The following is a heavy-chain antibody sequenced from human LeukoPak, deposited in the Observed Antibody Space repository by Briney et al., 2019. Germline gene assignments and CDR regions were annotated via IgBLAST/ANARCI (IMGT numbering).Heavy chain of an antibody. D-gene: IGHD3-22*01. V-gene: IGHV3-21*01. CDR3: ASAPTYYYDSSGYDY. CDR2: ITGSSTYI. Sequence: GDSLRLSCAASGFTFSSYSMSWVRQAPGKGLEWVSSITGSSTYIHYADSVKGRFTISRDNAKNSLYLQMNSLRAEDTAVYYCASAPTYYYDSSGYDYWGQGTLVTVSS. CDR1: GFTFSSYS. J-gene: IGHJ4*02.